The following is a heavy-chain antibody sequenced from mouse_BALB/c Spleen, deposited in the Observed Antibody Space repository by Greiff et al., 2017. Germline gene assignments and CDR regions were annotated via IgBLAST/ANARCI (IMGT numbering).Heavy chain of an antibody. CDR2: IDPANGNT. D-gene: IGHD2-9*01. CDR3: ARSYYGYDGAFDY. CDR1: GFNIKDTY. J-gene: IGHJ2*01. Sequence: EVMLVESGAELVKPGASVKLSCTASGFNIKDTYMHWVKQRPEQGLEWIGRIDPANGNTKYDPKFQGKATITADTSSNTAYLQLSSLTSEDTAVYYCARSYYGYDGAFDYWGQGTTLTVSS. V-gene: IGHV14-3*02.